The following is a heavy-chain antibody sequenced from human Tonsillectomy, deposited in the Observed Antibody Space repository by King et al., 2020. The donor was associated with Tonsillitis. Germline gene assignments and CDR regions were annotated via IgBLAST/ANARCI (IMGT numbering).Heavy chain of an antibody. CDR1: GFTFSSYA. D-gene: IGHD2-8*02. CDR2: ISGRGGST. V-gene: IGHV3-23*04. Sequence: QLVQSGGGLVQPGGSLRLSCAASGFTFSSYAMSWVRQAPGKGLEWVAAISGRGGSTYYAASVKGRFTISRDNSKNTLYLQMNRLRAEDTAVYYCAKDQVLGVTHHDYWGQGTLVTVSS. CDR3: AKDQVLGVTHHDY. J-gene: IGHJ4*02.